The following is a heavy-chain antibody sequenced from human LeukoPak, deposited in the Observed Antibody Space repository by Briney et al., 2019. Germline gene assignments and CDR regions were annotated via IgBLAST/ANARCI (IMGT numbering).Heavy chain of an antibody. CDR2: MNPNSGNT. CDR1: GYAFTSYD. J-gene: IGHJ3*02. Sequence: ASVKVSCKASGYAFTSYDINWVRQATGQGLEWMGWMNPNSGNTGYAQKFQGRVTMTRNTSISTAYMELSSLRSEDTAVYYCARPSGYYYKLDAFDIWGQGTMVTVSS. V-gene: IGHV1-8*01. D-gene: IGHD3-22*01. CDR3: ARPSGYYYKLDAFDI.